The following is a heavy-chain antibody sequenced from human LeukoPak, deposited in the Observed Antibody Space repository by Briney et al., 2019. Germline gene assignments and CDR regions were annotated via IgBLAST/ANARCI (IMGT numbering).Heavy chain of an antibody. D-gene: IGHD3-3*01. CDR2: IKQDGSEK. CDR1: GFTFSSYW. CDR3: ARGGAYYDFWSGPFDY. V-gene: IGHV3-7*01. Sequence: GGSLRLSCAASGFTFSSYWMSWVRQAPGRGLEWVANIKQDGSEKYYADSVKGRFTISRDNAKNSLYLQMNSLRAEDTAVYYCARGGAYYDFWSGPFDYWGQGTLVTVSS. J-gene: IGHJ4*02.